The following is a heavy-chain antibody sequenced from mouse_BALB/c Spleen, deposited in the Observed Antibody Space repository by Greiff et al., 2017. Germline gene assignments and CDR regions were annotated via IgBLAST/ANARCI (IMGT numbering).Heavy chain of an antibody. Sequence: EVKLMESGGGLVKPGGSLKLSCAASGFTFSSYAMSWVRQTPEKRLEWVASISSGCSTYYSDSVKGRFTISRDNARNIQYLQMSSLRSEDTAMYYCARGKGIYYGNPLAYWGQGTLVTVSA. CDR1: GFTFSSYA. J-gene: IGHJ3*01. D-gene: IGHD2-1*01. V-gene: IGHV5-6-5*01. CDR3: ARGKGIYYGNPLAY. CDR2: ISSGCST.